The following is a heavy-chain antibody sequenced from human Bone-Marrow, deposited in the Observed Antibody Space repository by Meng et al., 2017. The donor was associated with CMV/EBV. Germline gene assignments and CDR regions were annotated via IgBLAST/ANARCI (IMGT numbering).Heavy chain of an antibody. CDR3: ARRNVGCSSTSCYRWAGLDY. CDR1: RFIFSNYA. Sequence: GGSLRLSCAASRFIFSNYAMHWVRQAPGKGLEWVAVISYDGGTKYYADSVKGRFTISRDNSKNTLYLQMNSLRTEDTAVYYCARRNVGCSSTSCYRWAGLDYWGQGTLVTVSS. CDR2: ISYDGGTK. D-gene: IGHD2-2*01. V-gene: IGHV3-30-3*01. J-gene: IGHJ4*02.